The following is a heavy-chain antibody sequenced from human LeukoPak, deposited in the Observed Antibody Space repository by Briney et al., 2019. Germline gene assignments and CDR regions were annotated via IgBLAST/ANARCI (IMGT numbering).Heavy chain of an antibody. CDR3: AKGVVAATNAAYYGMDV. CDR2: ISYDESDK. D-gene: IGHD2-15*01. CDR1: GFTFSNYG. V-gene: IGHV3-30*18. Sequence: GGSLRLSCAACGFTFSNYGMHWVRQAPGKGLEWVAVISYDESDKYYADSVKGRFTISRDNSKNTLYLQMNSLRPEDTAVYYRAKGVVAATNAAYYGMDVWGQGTTVTVSS. J-gene: IGHJ6*02.